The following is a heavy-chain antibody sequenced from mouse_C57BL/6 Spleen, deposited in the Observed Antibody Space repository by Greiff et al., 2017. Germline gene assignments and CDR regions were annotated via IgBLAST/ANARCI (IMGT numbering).Heavy chain of an antibody. J-gene: IGHJ1*03. D-gene: IGHD1-1*01. CDR2: IHPNSGST. Sequence: VQLQQPGAELVKPGASVKLSCKASGYTFTSYWMHWVKQRPGQGLEWIGMIHPNSGSTNYNEKFKSKATLTVDKSSSTAYMQLSSLTSEDSAVYYGARLDYGSTPYWYFDVWGTGTTVTVSS. CDR1: GYTFTSYW. CDR3: ARLDYGSTPYWYFDV. V-gene: IGHV1-64*01.